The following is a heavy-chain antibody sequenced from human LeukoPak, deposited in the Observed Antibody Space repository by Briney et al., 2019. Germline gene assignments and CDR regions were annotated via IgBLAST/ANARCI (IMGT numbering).Heavy chain of an antibody. V-gene: IGHV4-39*01. J-gene: IGHJ1*01. Sequence: SETLSLTCTVSGGSISSSSYYWGWIRQPPGKGLEWIGSIYYSGSTYYNPSLKSRVTISVDTSKNQFSLKLSSVTAADTAVYYCARLLRWSSAEYFQHWGQGTLVTVSS. CDR3: ARLLRWSSAEYFQH. CDR1: GGSISSSSYY. CDR2: IYYSGST. D-gene: IGHD4-23*01.